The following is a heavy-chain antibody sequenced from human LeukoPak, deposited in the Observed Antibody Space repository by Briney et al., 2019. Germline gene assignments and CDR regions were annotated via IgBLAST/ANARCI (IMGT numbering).Heavy chain of an antibody. Sequence: QPGGSLRLSCAASGFTFSNAWMSWVRQAPGKGLEWVGRIKSKTDGGTTDYAAPVKGRFTISRDDSKNTLYLQMNSLKTEDTAVYYCTTITMVRGVQVFYYYYYMDVWGKGTTVTVSS. CDR2: IKSKTDGGTT. J-gene: IGHJ6*03. CDR3: TTITMVRGVQVFYYYYYMDV. CDR1: GFTFSNAW. V-gene: IGHV3-15*01. D-gene: IGHD3-10*01.